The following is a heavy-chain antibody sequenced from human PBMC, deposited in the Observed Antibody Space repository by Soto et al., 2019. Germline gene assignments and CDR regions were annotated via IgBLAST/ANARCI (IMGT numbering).Heavy chain of an antibody. D-gene: IGHD5-18*01. CDR2: IYYNGNT. CDR1: GGSISSNRYY. CDR3: ARVSFGYDGFFDY. Sequence: SETLSLTCSVSGGSISSNRYYWGWIRQPPGKGLEWIGTIYYNGNTFYNPSLKSRVTISVDTSRNQFSLKLSSVTAADTAFHYCARVSFGYDGFFDYWGQGALVTVSS. V-gene: IGHV4-39*01. J-gene: IGHJ4*02.